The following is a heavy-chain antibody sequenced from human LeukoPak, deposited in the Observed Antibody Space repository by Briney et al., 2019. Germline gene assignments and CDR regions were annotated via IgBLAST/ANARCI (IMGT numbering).Heavy chain of an antibody. V-gene: IGHV3-21*01. J-gene: IGHJ4*02. CDR1: GFAFSDSS. CDR2: ITGSSDFM. CDR3: ARGLVPAAFDF. Sequence: GGSLRLSCAASGFAFSDSSMNWVRQVPGTGLEWVSSITGSSDFMSYGASVKGRFTVSRDNAKNSIYLHMNSPRVEDTAVYYCARGLVPAAFDFWGQGTLVTVSS. D-gene: IGHD2-2*01.